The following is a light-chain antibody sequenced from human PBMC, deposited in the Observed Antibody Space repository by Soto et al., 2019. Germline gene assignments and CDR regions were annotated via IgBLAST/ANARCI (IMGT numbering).Light chain of an antibody. Sequence: EIVVTQSPATLSVSPGERATLPCRASENVYGNVAWYQQKPGQAPSLLIYDASTRATDIPARFSGSGSGTEFTLTISSLQSADCAIYFCQHGRSFG. V-gene: IGKV3-15*01. CDR1: ENVYGN. CDR2: DAS. J-gene: IGKJ1*01. CDR3: QHGRS.